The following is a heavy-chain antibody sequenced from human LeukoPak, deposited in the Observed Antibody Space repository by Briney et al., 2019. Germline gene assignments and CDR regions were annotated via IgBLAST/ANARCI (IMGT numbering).Heavy chain of an antibody. CDR3: ARSTTWLVAYYYYYMDV. D-gene: IGHD6-19*01. CDR2: ISAYNGNT. J-gene: IGHJ6*03. Sequence: GASVKVSCKASGYTFTSYGISWVRQAPGQGLEWMGWISAYNGNTNYAQKLQGRVTMTTDTSTSTAYMELRSLRSDDTAVYYCARSTTWLVAYYYYYMDVWGKGTTVTVSS. CDR1: GYTFTSYG. V-gene: IGHV1-18*01.